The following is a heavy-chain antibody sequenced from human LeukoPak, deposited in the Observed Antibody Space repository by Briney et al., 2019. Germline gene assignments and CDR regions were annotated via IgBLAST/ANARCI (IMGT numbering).Heavy chain of an antibody. CDR2: INTNTGNP. V-gene: IGHV7-4-1*02. CDR3: ARGPVYDFWSGYKRYGMDV. J-gene: IGHJ6*02. CDR1: GYTFTSYA. D-gene: IGHD3-3*01. Sequence: GASVKVSCKASGYTFTSYAMNWVRQAPGQGLEWMGWINTNTGNPTYAQGFTGRFVFSLDTSVSTAYLQISSLKAEDTAVYYCARGPVYDFWSGYKRYGMDVWGQGTTVTVSS.